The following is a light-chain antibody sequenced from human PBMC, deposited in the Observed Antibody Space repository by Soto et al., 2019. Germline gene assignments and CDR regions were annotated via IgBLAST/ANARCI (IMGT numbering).Light chain of an antibody. Sequence: QSALTQPASVSGSPGQSITISCTGTSSDVGGYDYLSWYQQHPGKAPKLMIYEVSNRPSGVSNRFSGSKSGNTASLTISGLQAEDEGDYYCSSYTTNTTAVFGGGTKLTVL. CDR1: SSDVGGYDY. V-gene: IGLV2-14*01. J-gene: IGLJ2*01. CDR3: SSYTTNTTAV. CDR2: EVS.